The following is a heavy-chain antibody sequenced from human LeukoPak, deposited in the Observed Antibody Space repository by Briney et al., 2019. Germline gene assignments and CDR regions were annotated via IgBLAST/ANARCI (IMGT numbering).Heavy chain of an antibody. J-gene: IGHJ4*02. CDR2: IDSDGSRT. CDR1: GFTFSSYE. CDR3: ARTYGGFDY. Sequence: GGSLRLSCAASGFTFSSYEMNWVRQAPGKGLVWVSRIDSDGSRTTYAHSVKGRLTISRDNAKNTLYLQMNSLRAEDTAVYYCARTYGGFDYWGQGTLVTVSS. D-gene: IGHD4-23*01. V-gene: IGHV3-74*01.